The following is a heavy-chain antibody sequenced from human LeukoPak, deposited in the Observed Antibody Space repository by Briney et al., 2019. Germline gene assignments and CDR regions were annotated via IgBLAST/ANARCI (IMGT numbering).Heavy chain of an antibody. CDR3: ARSLTTLTYEGY. D-gene: IGHD1-1*01. CDR1: GFTFSSYA. J-gene: IGHJ4*02. V-gene: IGHV3-21*01. CDR2: INSGSTYT. Sequence: GGSLRLSCAASGFTFSSYAMSWVRQAPGEGLEWVSSINSGSTYTYYTESVKGRFTVSRDNAKNSLFLQMNSLRAEDTAIYYCARSLTTLTYEGYWGQGTLVTVSS.